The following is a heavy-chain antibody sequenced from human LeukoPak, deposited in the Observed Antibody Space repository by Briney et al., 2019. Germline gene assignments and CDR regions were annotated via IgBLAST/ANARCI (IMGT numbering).Heavy chain of an antibody. CDR1: GFTFSDYW. J-gene: IGHJ4*02. V-gene: IGHV3-7*01. Sequence: GGSLRLACTASGFTFSDYWMTWVRQAPGKGPEWVANIKQDGSQRYYVDSVRGRFTISRDNAKNSLFLQMNGLRAEDTAVYYCARRGGSSSRRSPIDYWGQGTLVTVSS. CDR3: ARRGGSSSRRSPIDY. CDR2: IKQDGSQR. D-gene: IGHD6-6*01.